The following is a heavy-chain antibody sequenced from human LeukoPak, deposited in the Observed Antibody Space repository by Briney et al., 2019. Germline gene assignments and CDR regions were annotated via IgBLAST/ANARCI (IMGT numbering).Heavy chain of an antibody. CDR2: ISYDGSNK. V-gene: IGHV3-30*18. CDR3: AKADDGPAAGTLFDY. D-gene: IGHD6-13*01. CDR1: GFTFSSYG. Sequence: GRSLRLSCAASGFTFSSYGMHWVRQAPGKGLEWVAVISYDGSNKYYADSVKGRFTISRDNSKNTLYLQMNSLRAEDTAVYYCAKADDGPAAGTLFDYWGQGTLVTVSS. J-gene: IGHJ4*02.